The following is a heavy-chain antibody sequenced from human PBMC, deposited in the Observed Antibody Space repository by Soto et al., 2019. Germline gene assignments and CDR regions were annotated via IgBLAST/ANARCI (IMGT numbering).Heavy chain of an antibody. CDR3: ARVGTYYDFWSGYFPENWFDP. Sequence: GASVKVSCKASGYTFTSYGISWVRQAPGQRLEWKGWISAYNGNTNYAQKLQGRVAMTTDTSTSTAYMELRSLRSDDTAVYYCARVGTYYDFWSGYFPENWFDPWGQGTLVTVSS. V-gene: IGHV1-18*04. J-gene: IGHJ5*02. CDR2: ISAYNGNT. D-gene: IGHD3-3*01. CDR1: GYTFTSYG.